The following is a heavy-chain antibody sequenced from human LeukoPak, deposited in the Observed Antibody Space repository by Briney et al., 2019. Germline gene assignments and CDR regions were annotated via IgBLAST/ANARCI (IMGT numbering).Heavy chain of an antibody. CDR2: IYYSGST. J-gene: IGHJ3*02. Sequence: SETLSLTCTVSGGSISSYYWSWIRQPPGKGLEWIGYIYYSGSTNYNPSLKSRVTISVDTSKNQFSLKLSSVTAADTAVYYCARHYYGSGSLGLDAFDIWGQGTMVTVSS. CDR1: GGSISSYY. D-gene: IGHD3-10*01. V-gene: IGHV4-59*08. CDR3: ARHYYGSGSLGLDAFDI.